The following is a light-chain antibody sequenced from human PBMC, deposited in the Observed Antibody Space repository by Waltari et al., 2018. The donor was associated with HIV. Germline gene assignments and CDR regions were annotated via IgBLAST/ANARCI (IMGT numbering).Light chain of an antibody. V-gene: IGKV1-5*03. CDR2: KAY. CDR1: QSIGTW. CDR3: QQFSTYSRT. Sequence: DIQMTQSPSTLSASVGDRVTITCRASQSIGTWLAWYQQKPGKAPKVLIYKAYTLKSGVPSRFSGSGSGAEFTLTISSLQPEDFATYYCQQFSTYSRTFGQGTKVEIK. J-gene: IGKJ1*01.